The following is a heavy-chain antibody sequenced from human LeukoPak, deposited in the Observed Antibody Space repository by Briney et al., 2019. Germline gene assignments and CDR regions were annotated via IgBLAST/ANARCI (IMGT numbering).Heavy chain of an antibody. J-gene: IGHJ4*02. D-gene: IGHD2-8*01. CDR2: ISYDGSNK. CDR1: GFTFSSYA. Sequence: GGSLRLSCAASGFTFSSYAMHWVRQAPGKGLEWVAVISYDGSNKYYADSVKGRFTISRDNSKNSLYLQMNSLRAEDTAVYYCARDLYGGQPNYYFDYWGQGTLVTVSS. CDR3: ARDLYGGQPNYYFDY. V-gene: IGHV3-30-3*01.